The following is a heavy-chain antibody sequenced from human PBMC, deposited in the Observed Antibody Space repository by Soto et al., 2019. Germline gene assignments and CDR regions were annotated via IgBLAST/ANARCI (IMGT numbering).Heavy chain of an antibody. CDR3: ARYFDWTSGFDI. Sequence: PSETLSLTCTVSGGSVSSGSYYWSWIRQPPGKRLEWIGYIDYYGSTNYNPSLKSRVTISVDTSKKQFSLNLGSVTAADTAIYYCARYFDWTSGFDIWGKGTMVTV. CDR2: IDYYGST. CDR1: GGSVSSGSYY. D-gene: IGHD3-9*01. V-gene: IGHV4-61*01. J-gene: IGHJ3*02.